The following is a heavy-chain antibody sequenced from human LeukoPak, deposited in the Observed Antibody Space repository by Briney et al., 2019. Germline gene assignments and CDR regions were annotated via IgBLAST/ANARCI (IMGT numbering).Heavy chain of an antibody. Sequence: WSGGSLRLSCAASGFTFDDYGMSWVRQAPGKGLEWVSGINWNGGSTGYEDSVKGRFTISRDNAKNSLYLQMNSLRAEDTALYYCAKNWNYYYYMDVWGKGTTVTVSS. D-gene: IGHD1-1*01. J-gene: IGHJ6*03. CDR3: AKNWNYYYYMDV. CDR2: INWNGGST. V-gene: IGHV3-20*04. CDR1: GFTFDDYG.